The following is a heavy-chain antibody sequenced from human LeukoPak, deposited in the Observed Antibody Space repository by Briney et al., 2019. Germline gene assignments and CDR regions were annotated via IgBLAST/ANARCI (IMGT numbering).Heavy chain of an antibody. J-gene: IGHJ6*02. CDR1: GFTFSSYA. Sequence: GGSLRLSCAASGFTFSSYAMSWVRQAPGKGLEWVSAISGSGGSTYYADSVKGRFTISRDNSKNTLYLQMNSLRAEDTAVYYCAKKDSGYDFPTYGMDVWGQGTTVTVSS. D-gene: IGHD5-12*01. CDR3: AKKDSGYDFPTYGMDV. CDR2: ISGSGGST. V-gene: IGHV3-23*01.